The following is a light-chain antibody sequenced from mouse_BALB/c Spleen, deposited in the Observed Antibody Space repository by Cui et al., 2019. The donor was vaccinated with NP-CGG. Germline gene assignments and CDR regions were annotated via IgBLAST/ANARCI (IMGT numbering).Light chain of an antibody. CDR2: GTN. CDR3: ALWYSNHWV. Sequence: QAVVTQESALITSPGETVTLTCHSSTGAVTTSNYANWVQEKPDHLFTGLIGGTNNRAPGVPARFSGSLIGDKAALTIPGAQTEDEAIYFCALWYSNHWVFGGGTKLTVL. J-gene: IGLJ1*01. CDR1: TGAVTTSNY. V-gene: IGLV1*01.